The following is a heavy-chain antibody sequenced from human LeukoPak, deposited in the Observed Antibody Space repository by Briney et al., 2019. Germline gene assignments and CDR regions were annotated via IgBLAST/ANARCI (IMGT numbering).Heavy chain of an antibody. CDR2: ISSDSTTI. CDR1: GFTFSTYS. D-gene: IGHD1-1*01. V-gene: IGHV3-48*01. Sequence: PGGSLRLSCAASGFTFSTYSMNWVRQAPGKGLEWVSYISSDSTTISYADSVKGRFTISRDNAKKSLYLQLNSLRAEDTAVYYCARGNYPQKLSYWGQGTLVTVSS. CDR3: ARGNYPQKLSY. J-gene: IGHJ4*02.